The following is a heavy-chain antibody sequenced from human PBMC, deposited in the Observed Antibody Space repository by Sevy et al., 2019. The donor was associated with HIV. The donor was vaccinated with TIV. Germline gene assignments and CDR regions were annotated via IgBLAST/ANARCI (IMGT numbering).Heavy chain of an antibody. D-gene: IGHD6-13*01. Sequence: GGSLRLSCAASGFTFSSYGMHWVRHAPGKGLEWVAVIWYDGSNKYYADSVKGRFTISRDNSKNTLYLQMNSLRAEDTAVYYCARDYSSSWYSRAFDIWGQGTMVTVSS. V-gene: IGHV3-33*01. CDR1: GFTFSSYG. J-gene: IGHJ3*02. CDR2: IWYDGSNK. CDR3: ARDYSSSWYSRAFDI.